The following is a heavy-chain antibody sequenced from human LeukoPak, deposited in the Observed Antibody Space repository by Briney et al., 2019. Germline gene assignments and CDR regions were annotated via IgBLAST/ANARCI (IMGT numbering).Heavy chain of an antibody. CDR1: GGSISSYY. Sequence: PSETLSLTCTVSGGSISSYYWSWIRQPPGKGLEWIGYIYYSGSTNYNPSLKSRVTISVDTSKNQSSLKLSSVTAADTAVYYCARSKTLDFDYWGQGTLVTVSS. CDR2: IYYSGST. CDR3: ARSKTLDFDY. J-gene: IGHJ4*02. V-gene: IGHV4-59*08.